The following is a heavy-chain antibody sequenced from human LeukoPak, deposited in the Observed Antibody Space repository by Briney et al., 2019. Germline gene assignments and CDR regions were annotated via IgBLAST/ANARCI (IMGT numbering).Heavy chain of an antibody. CDR1: GYTFTDYY. CDR3: ATDLSKIVVVPSSP. CDR2: VDPEDGET. Sequence: ASVKVSCKASGYTFTDYYMHWVQQAPGKGLEWMGRVDPEDGETIYAEKFQGRVTITADTSTDTAYMELSSLRSEDTAVYYCATDLSKIVVVPSSPWGQGTLVTVSS. V-gene: IGHV1-69-2*01. J-gene: IGHJ5*02. D-gene: IGHD2-2*01.